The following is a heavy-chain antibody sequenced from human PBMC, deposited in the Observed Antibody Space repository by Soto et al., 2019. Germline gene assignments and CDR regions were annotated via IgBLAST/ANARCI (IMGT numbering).Heavy chain of an antibody. CDR2: IYYSGST. CDR3: AKNYGNAFDI. D-gene: IGHD3-10*01. V-gene: IGHV4-59*01. Sequence: SWPVSLSGTVSVGPISRYYGSWFRLPPGKGLEWIGYIYYSGSTNYNPSLKSRVTISVDTSKNQFSLKLSSVTAADTAVYYCAKNYGNAFDIWGQGTMVT. J-gene: IGHJ3*02. CDR1: VGPISRYY.